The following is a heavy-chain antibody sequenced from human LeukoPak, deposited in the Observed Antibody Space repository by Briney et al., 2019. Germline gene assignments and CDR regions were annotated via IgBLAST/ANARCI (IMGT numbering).Heavy chain of an antibody. CDR3: ARKEVVVRIFGVVNCFDY. CDR1: GGSFIGYY. D-gene: IGHD3-3*01. J-gene: IGHJ4*02. CDR2: INHSGST. V-gene: IGHV4-34*01. Sequence: SETLSLTCAVYGGSFIGYYWSWSRQPPGKGLEWIGEINHSGSTNYNPSLKSRVTISVDTSKNQFSLKLSSVTAADTAVYYCARKEVVVRIFGVVNCFDYWGQGTLVTVSS.